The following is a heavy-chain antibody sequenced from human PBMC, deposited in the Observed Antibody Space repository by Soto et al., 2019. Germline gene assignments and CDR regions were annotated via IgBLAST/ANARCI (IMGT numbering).Heavy chain of an antibody. CDR3: ARDSSAWPNYFDS. J-gene: IGHJ4*02. V-gene: IGHV3-23*01. CDR1: GFTINTHA. Sequence: EVQLLESGGGLVQPGGSLRLSCAASGFTINTHAMTWVRQAPGKGLEWVSAFSGRSGDTYYAASVKGRFTISGDNSKNTVILEMNNPRAEDTAVYYCARDSSAWPNYFDSWARESRSPSPQ. D-gene: IGHD6-19*01. CDR2: FSGRSGDT.